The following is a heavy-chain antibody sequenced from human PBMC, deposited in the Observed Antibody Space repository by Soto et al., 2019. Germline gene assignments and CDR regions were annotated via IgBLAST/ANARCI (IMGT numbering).Heavy chain of an antibody. CDR1: GGTFSSYA. CDR2: IIPIFGRA. CDR3: ARSDMEEIVVEEGFDY. D-gene: IGHD3-22*01. V-gene: IGHV1-69*01. J-gene: IGHJ4*02. Sequence: QVQLVQSGAEVKKPGSSVKLSCKASGGTFSSYAISWVRQAPGQGLEWMGVIIPIFGRANYAQKFKGRVTITADESTSTAYMELSSLRSEDTAVYYCARSDMEEIVVEEGFDYWGQGTLVTVSS.